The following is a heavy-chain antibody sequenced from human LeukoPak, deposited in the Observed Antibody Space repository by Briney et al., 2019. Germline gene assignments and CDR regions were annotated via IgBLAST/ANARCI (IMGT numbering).Heavy chain of an antibody. CDR1: GFTFSSYA. D-gene: IGHD3-10*01. CDR3: AKLLGSGSYYYYYYYGMDV. J-gene: IGHJ6*04. V-gene: IGHV3-23*01. CDR2: ISGSGCST. Sequence: GGSLRLSCAASGFTFSSYAMSWVRPAPGEGLEWVSAISGSGCSTYYAASVKGRHTISRDNSKNTLYLQMNSLRAEDTAVYYCAKLLGSGSYYYYYYYGMDVWGKGTTVTVSS.